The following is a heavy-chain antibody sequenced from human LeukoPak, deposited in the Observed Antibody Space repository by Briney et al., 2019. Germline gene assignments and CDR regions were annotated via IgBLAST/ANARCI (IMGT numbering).Heavy chain of an antibody. CDR1: SGSISSYY. J-gene: IGHJ3*02. CDR2: IYYSGST. D-gene: IGHD3-22*01. V-gene: IGHV4-59*01. Sequence: PSETLSLTCTVSSGSISSYYWSWIRQPPGKGLEWIGYIYYSGSTNYNPSLKSRITISIDTSKNQFSLKLSSVTAADTAVYYCAKEGGYDSSGYSMDAFDIWGQGTVVTVSS. CDR3: AKEGGYDSSGYSMDAFDI.